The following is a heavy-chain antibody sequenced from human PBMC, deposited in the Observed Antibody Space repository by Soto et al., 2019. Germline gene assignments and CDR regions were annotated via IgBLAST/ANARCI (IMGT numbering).Heavy chain of an antibody. J-gene: IGHJ3*02. CDR1: GFTFSSYG. V-gene: IGHV3-23*01. D-gene: IGHD5-12*01. Sequence: GGSLRLSCAASGFTFSSYGMSWVRHARGKGLEWVSAISGSGGSTYYADSVKGRFTISRDNSKNTLYLQMNSLRAEDTAIYYCAIRSGYSGYDFACDIWGQGTMVAVSS. CDR3: AIRSGYSGYDFACDI. CDR2: ISGSGGST.